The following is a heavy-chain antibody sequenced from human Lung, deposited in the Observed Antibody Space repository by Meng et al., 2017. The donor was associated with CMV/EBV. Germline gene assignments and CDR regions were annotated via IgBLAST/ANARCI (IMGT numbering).Heavy chain of an antibody. CDR2: IHPSGHP. CDR3: VKHSSDCYFDS. J-gene: IGHJ4*02. V-gene: IGHV1-18*01. D-gene: IGHD6-19*01. CDR1: GYTYTDYQ. Sequence: ASXXVSCKASGYTYTDYQTDWVRQAPGQGLEWMGWIHPSGHPTYAQKFQGRVTMTIDTSTTTASMALRSLRSDDSALYYCVKHSSDCYFDSWGQGTLVTVSS.